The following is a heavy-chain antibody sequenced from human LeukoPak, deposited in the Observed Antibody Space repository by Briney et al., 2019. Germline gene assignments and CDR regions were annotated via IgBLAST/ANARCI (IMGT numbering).Heavy chain of an antibody. CDR3: AKGIAAAGDFDY. D-gene: IGHD6-13*01. Sequence: GGSLRLSCAASGFTFSSYSMNWVRQAPGKGLEWVSSISSSSSYIYYAESVKGRFTMSRDNAKNSLYLQMNSLRAEDTAVYYCAKGIAAAGDFDYWGQGTLVTVSS. J-gene: IGHJ4*02. CDR1: GFTFSSYS. CDR2: ISSSSSYI. V-gene: IGHV3-21*04.